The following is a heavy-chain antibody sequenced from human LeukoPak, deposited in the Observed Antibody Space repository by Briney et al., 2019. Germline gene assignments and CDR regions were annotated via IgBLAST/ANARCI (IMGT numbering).Heavy chain of an antibody. J-gene: IGHJ4*02. CDR2: ISYDGSNK. V-gene: IGHV3-30*18. Sequence: GGSLRLSCAASGFTFSSYGMHWVRQAPGKGLERVAVISYDGSNKYYADSVKGRFTISRDNSKNTLYLQMNSLRAEDTAVYYCAKDDSYGSGSYPPDYWGQGTLVTVSS. CDR1: GFTFSSYG. CDR3: AKDDSYGSGSYPPDY. D-gene: IGHD3-10*01.